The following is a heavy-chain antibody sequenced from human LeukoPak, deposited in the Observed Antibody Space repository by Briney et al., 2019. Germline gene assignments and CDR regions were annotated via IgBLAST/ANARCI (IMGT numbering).Heavy chain of an antibody. CDR2: IRYSGRT. D-gene: IGHD6-19*01. CDR3: ARIPDVSGWPFDY. V-gene: IGHV4-59*01. Sequence: SETLSLTCTASDGSINSDFWTLIRQPPGKGLEWIGYIRYSGRTSYNPSLKSRVTISIDTSKNLFSLQLRSVTTADTAIYYCARIPDVSGWPFDYWGQGTLVTVSS. CDR1: DGSINSDF. J-gene: IGHJ4*02.